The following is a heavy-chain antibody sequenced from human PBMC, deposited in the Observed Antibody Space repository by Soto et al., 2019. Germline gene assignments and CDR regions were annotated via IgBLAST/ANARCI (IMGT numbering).Heavy chain of an antibody. CDR2: SSNSGSFT. CDR1: GFTFSDHY. V-gene: IGHV3-11*06. CDR3: VRSGDNYNLLDY. Sequence: GGSLRLSCAASGFTFSDHYMSWIRQAPGKGLEWIGYSSNSGSFTRYADSVKGRFSISRDNAKNSLYLQINSLRGDDTAIYYCVRSGDNYNLLDYWGQGTLVTVSS. J-gene: IGHJ4*02. D-gene: IGHD1-1*01.